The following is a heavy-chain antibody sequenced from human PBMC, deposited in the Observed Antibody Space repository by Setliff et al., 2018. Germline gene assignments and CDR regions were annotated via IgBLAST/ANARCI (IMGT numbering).Heavy chain of an antibody. CDR3: AKSGGDHCCPLYHHYYMDV. CDR2: ISSGSNSI. V-gene: IGHV3-48*01. J-gene: IGHJ6*03. D-gene: IGHD2-21*02. CDR1: GFSIYS. Sequence: TGGSLRLSCAASGFSIYSMNWVRQAPGKGLEWIAYISSGSNSIYHADSVMGRFTISRDNARNSLYLQMNGLRPEDTAVYYCAKSGGDHCCPLYHHYYMDVWGTGTTVTVSS.